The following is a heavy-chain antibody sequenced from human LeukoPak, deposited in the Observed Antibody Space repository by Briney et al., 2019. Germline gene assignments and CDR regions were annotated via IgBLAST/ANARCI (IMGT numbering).Heavy chain of an antibody. Sequence: GGSLRLSCAASGFTFSSYSMNWVRQAPGKGLEWVSSISSSSSYIYYADSVKGRFTISRDNAKNSLYLQMNSLRAEDTAVYYCARDPSITIFGVVIPPYDAFDIWGQGPMVTVSS. D-gene: IGHD3-3*01. V-gene: IGHV3-21*01. CDR3: ARDPSITIFGVVIPPYDAFDI. CDR2: ISSSSSYI. CDR1: GFTFSSYS. J-gene: IGHJ3*02.